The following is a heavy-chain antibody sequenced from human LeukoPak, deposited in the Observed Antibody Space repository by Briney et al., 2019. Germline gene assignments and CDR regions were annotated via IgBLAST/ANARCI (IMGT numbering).Heavy chain of an antibody. Sequence: SETLSLTCTVSGGSINSGGYYWSWIRQHPGKGLEWIEYIFYSGSTYYNPSLKSRIIISVDTSKNQFSLKLSSVTAADTAVYYCARGWRLGYCTSTSCHSYFDYWGQGTLVTVSS. J-gene: IGHJ4*02. CDR3: ARGWRLGYCTSTSCHSYFDY. CDR2: IFYSGST. CDR1: GGSINSGGYY. D-gene: IGHD2-2*01. V-gene: IGHV4-31*03.